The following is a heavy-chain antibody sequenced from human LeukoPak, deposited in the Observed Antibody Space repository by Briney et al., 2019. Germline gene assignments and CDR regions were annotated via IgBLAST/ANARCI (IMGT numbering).Heavy chain of an antibody. V-gene: IGHV4-59*08. CDR3: ARRSGIAAPALDY. CDR2: IYYSGST. Sequence: SETLSLTCTVSGGSISSYYWSWIRQPPGKGLEWIGYIYYSGSTNYNPSLKSRVTISVDTSKNQFSLKLSSVTAADTAVYYCARRSGIAAPALDYWGQGTLVTVSS. CDR1: GGSISSYY. J-gene: IGHJ4*02. D-gene: IGHD6-6*01.